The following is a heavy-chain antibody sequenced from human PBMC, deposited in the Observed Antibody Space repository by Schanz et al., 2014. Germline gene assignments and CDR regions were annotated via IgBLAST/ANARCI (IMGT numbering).Heavy chain of an antibody. J-gene: IGHJ4*02. Sequence: EVQLVESGGGLVQPGGSLRLSCAASGFTFSNYDMHWVRQAIGKGLEWVSGIGPASDPYYAGSVKGRFTISRENGKNPLYLQMNSLRAGDTAVYYCARGRRGDCRRTSCTYYFDYWGQGTLVTFSS. D-gene: IGHD2-2*01. CDR3: ARGRRGDCRRTSCTYYFDY. CDR2: IGPASDP. V-gene: IGHV3-13*05. CDR1: GFTFSNYD.